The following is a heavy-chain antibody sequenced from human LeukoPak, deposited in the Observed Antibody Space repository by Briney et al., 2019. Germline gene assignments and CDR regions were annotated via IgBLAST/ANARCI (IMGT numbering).Heavy chain of an antibody. CDR3: ARDGFAVADLYYYYGMDV. Sequence: GGSLRLSCAASGFTFSNYGMHWVRQAPGKGLEWVAVISYDGSDKYYAGSVKGRFTISKDNSKNTLYLQMNSLRAVDTAVYCCARDGFAVADLYYYYGMDVWGQGTTVTVSS. J-gene: IGHJ6*02. CDR1: GFTFSNYG. V-gene: IGHV3-30*03. D-gene: IGHD6-19*01. CDR2: ISYDGSDK.